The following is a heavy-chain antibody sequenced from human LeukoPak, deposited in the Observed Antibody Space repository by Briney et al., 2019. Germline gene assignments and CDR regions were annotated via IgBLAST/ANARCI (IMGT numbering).Heavy chain of an antibody. V-gene: IGHV1-46*01. CDR1: GYTFTSYY. D-gene: IGHD3-10*01. CDR3: ARSRVVRGVIGWFDP. Sequence: GASVKVSCKASGYTFTSYYMHWVRQAPGQGLEWMGIINPSGGSTSYAQKFQGRVTMTRDTSTSTVYMELSSLRSEDTVVYYCARSRVVRGVIGWFDPWGQGTLVTVSS. J-gene: IGHJ5*02. CDR2: INPSGGST.